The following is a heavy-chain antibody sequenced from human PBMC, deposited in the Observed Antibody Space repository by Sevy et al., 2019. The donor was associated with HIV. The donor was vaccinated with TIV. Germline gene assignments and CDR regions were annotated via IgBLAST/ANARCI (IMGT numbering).Heavy chain of an antibody. V-gene: IGHV3-7*01. CDR3: ARGIFGSGSRLGHGY. CDR1: GFTFSNNW. D-gene: IGHD3-10*01. J-gene: IGHJ4*02. CDR2: IKQDGSEK. Sequence: GGSLRLSCLASGFTFSNNWMTWVRQAPGKGLQWVANIKQDGSEKYFVDSVKGRFTISRDNAKNSLYLQMSSLRVEDTAVYYCARGIFGSGSRLGHGYWGQGTLVTVSS.